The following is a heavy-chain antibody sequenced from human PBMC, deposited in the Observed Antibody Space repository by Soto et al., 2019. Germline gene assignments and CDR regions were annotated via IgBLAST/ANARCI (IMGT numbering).Heavy chain of an antibody. D-gene: IGHD1-1*01. CDR2: MNPNSANT. V-gene: IGHV1-8*01. CDR3: ARMATYGTLNWFDP. Sequence: QVQLVQSGAEVQRPGASVKDSCRASGYAFGDYDISWVRQAPGQGLEWMGWMNPNSANTGYAQKFQGRVSMTRDMSISTAYMELSRLRPEDTAIYYCARMATYGTLNWFDPWGQGALVTVSS. J-gene: IGHJ5*02. CDR1: GYAFGDYD.